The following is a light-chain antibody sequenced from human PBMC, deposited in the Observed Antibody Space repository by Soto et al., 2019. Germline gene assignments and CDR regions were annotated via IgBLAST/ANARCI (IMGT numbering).Light chain of an antibody. J-gene: IGLJ1*01. CDR1: RSDVGGYNY. CDR3: SSYAGNHNPYV. CDR2: EVS. Sequence: TRSDVGGYNYVSWYQHHPGKAPKLMVSEVSKRPSGVPDRFSGSKSGNTASLTVSGLQAEDEANYYCSSYAGNHNPYVFGGVTTVTVL. V-gene: IGLV2-8*01.